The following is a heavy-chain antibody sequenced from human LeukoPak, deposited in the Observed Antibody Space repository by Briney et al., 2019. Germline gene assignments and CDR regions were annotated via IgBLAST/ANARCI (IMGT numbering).Heavy chain of an antibody. V-gene: IGHV1-2*02. CDR1: GYTFTGYY. Sequence: ASVKVSCKASGYTFTGYYMHWVRQAPGQGLEWMGWINPNSGGTSYAQKFQGRVTMTRDTSISTAYMELSRLRSDDTAVYYCASPDSSGYYYDYWGQGTLVPVSS. J-gene: IGHJ4*02. D-gene: IGHD3-22*01. CDR3: ASPDSSGYYYDY. CDR2: INPNSGGT.